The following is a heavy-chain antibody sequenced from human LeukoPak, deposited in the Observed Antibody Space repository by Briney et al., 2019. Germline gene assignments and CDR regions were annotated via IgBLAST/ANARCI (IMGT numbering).Heavy chain of an antibody. CDR3: AKDLWELPHH. CDR2: ISGSGGST. CDR1: GFTFSIYA. V-gene: IGHV3-23*01. Sequence: GGSLRLFCAASGFTFSIYAMSWARQAPGEGLEWVSAISGSGGSTYYAASVKGRFTISRDNSKNTLYLQMNSLRAEDTAVYYCAKDLWELPHHWGQGTLVTVSS. D-gene: IGHD1-26*01. J-gene: IGHJ5*02.